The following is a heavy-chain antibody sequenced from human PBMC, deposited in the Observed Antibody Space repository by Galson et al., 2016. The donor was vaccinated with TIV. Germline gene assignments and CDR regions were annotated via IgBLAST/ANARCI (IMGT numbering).Heavy chain of an antibody. J-gene: IGHJ4*02. CDR3: ARGNPVAGRGIDY. D-gene: IGHD6-19*01. Sequence: SVKVSCKASGGTFRSYVVTWVRQAPGQGLEWMGGIISISGTANYAQKFQGRLTITTGESTSASYMELTSLTSEDTAIYYCARGNPVAGRGIDYWGQGTLVTVSS. CDR1: GGTFRSYV. V-gene: IGHV1-69*05. CDR2: IISISGTA.